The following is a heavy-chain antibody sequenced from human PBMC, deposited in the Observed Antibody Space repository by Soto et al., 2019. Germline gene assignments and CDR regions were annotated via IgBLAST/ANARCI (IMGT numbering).Heavy chain of an antibody. CDR1: GFTFSLNW. Sequence: GGSLRLSCAASGFTFSLNWMHWVRQAPGKGLVWVARINRDGSTTTYADSAKGRFTISRDNAKSTLYLQMNSLRAEDTAMYYCATVGTGSYNWFDPWGQGTLVTVSS. D-gene: IGHD1-26*01. CDR3: ATVGTGSYNWFDP. V-gene: IGHV3-74*01. J-gene: IGHJ5*02. CDR2: INRDGSTT.